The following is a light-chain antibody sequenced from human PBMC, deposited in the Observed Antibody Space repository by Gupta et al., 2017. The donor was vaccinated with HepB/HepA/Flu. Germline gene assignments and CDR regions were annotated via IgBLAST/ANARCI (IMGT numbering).Light chain of an antibody. Sequence: QSVLTQPPSVSAAPGQKVTISCSGSSTNIGNNYVSWYQQLPGTAPKLLISQNNERPSGIPDRFSGSKSGVSATLSITGLQTGDEAEYYCGTWDNSLIAYVFGSGTQVTVL. CDR3: GTWDNSLIAYV. J-gene: IGLJ1*01. CDR2: QNN. V-gene: IGLV1-51*02. CDR1: STNIGNNY.